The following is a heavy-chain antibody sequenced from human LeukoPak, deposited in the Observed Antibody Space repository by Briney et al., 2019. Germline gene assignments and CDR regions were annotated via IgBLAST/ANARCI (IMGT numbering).Heavy chain of an antibody. CDR3: ARHGGYSYGYSDFDY. Sequence: GESLKISCKGPGYSFTSYWIGWVRQMPGKGLEWMGIIYPGDSDTRYSPSFQGQVTISADKSISTAYLQWSSLKASDTAMYYCARHGGYSYGYSDFDYWGQGTLVTVSS. V-gene: IGHV5-51*01. D-gene: IGHD5-18*01. J-gene: IGHJ4*02. CDR2: IYPGDSDT. CDR1: GYSFTSYW.